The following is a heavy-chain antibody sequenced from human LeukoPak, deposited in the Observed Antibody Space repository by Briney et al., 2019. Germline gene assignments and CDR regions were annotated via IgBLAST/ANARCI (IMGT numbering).Heavy chain of an antibody. Sequence: SVKVSCKASGGTFSSYAISWVRQAPGQGLEWMGRIIPIFGTTNYAQKFQDRITMTTDESTGTAFMELNSLRSEDTAVYFCAEGGSTSGAFDIWGQGTMVTVSS. D-gene: IGHD2-15*01. CDR2: IIPIFGTT. J-gene: IGHJ3*02. CDR1: GGTFSSYA. CDR3: AEGGSTSGAFDI. V-gene: IGHV1-69*05.